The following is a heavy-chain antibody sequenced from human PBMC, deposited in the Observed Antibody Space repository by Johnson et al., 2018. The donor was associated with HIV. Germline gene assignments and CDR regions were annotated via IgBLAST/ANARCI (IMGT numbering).Heavy chain of an antibody. Sequence: VQLVESGGGLVQPGGSLRLSCAAAGFTFSSYVMTLVRQAPGKGLEWVSVIYSGGSTYYADSVKGRFTISRDNSKNTLYLQMNSLRAEDTAVYYYARDPMVRGAGGFDIWGQGTMVTVSS. CDR1: GFTFSSYV. D-gene: IGHD3-10*01. J-gene: IGHJ3*02. V-gene: IGHV3-66*01. CDR3: ARDPMVRGAGGFDI. CDR2: IYSGGST.